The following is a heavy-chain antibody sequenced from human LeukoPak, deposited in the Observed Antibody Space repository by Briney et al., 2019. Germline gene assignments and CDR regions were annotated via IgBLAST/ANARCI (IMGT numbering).Heavy chain of an antibody. J-gene: IGHJ6*03. CDR1: GGSISSYY. CDR3: ARDGGLTRSYYYDSSGYSRYYYYYMDV. Sequence: SETLSLTCTVSGGSISSYYWSWIRQPPGKGLEWIGYIYYSGSTTYNSSLRSRVTISIDTSKNHFSLKLTSVTAADTAVYYCARDGGLTRSYYYDSSGYSRYYYYYMDVWGKGTTVTVSS. D-gene: IGHD3-22*01. CDR2: IYYSGST. V-gene: IGHV4-59*01.